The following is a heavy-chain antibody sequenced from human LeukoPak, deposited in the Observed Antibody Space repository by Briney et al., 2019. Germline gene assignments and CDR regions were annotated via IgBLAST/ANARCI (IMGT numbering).Heavy chain of an antibody. CDR3: ARDQLDYYGSGSPGDY. CDR2: ISAYNGNT. D-gene: IGHD3-10*01. J-gene: IGHJ4*02. V-gene: IGHV1-18*01. CDR1: GYTFTSYG. Sequence: GASVKVSCKASGYTFTSYGISWVRQAPGQGLEWMGWISAYNGNTNHAQKLQGRVTMTTDTSTSTAYMELRSLRSDDTAVYYCARDQLDYYGSGSPGDYWGQGTLVTVSS.